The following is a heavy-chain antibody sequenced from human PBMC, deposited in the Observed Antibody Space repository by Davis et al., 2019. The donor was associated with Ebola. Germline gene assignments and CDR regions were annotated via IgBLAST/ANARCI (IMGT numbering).Heavy chain of an antibody. J-gene: IGHJ5*02. CDR3: ARMLGYCSGGSCYTSGWFDP. V-gene: IGHV1-18*04. D-gene: IGHD2-15*01. CDR1: GYTFTNYG. CDR2: INPHNGNT. Sequence: ASVKVSCKASGYTFTNYGITWVRQAPGQGLEWMGWINPHNGNTNYAQNVQGRVTMTTDTATTTAYMEVGSLRSDDTAVYYCARMLGYCSGGSCYTSGWFDPWGQGTLVTVSS.